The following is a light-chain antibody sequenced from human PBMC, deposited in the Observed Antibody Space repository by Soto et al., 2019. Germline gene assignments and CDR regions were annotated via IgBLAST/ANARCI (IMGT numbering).Light chain of an antibody. CDR2: DAS. V-gene: IGKV1-5*01. CDR1: QSISRW. CDR3: QQYYSYSTWT. J-gene: IGKJ1*01. Sequence: DIQMTQSPSTLSASVGDRVTITCRASQSISRWLAWYQQKPGKAPKILIFDASILKSGVPSRFSGSGSGTEFTLTISSLQPDDFATYYCQQYYSYSTWTFGQGTKVDIK.